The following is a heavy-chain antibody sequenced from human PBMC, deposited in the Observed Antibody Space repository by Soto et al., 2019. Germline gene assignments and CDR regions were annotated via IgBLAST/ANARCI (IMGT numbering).Heavy chain of an antibody. CDR1: GGSFSGYY. CDR3: ARVTIAVAGPDDAFDI. D-gene: IGHD6-19*01. J-gene: IGHJ3*02. Sequence: QLQLQQWGAGLLKPSETLSLTCAVYGGSFSGYYWSWIRQPPGKGLEWIGEINHSGSTNYNPSLKSRVTISVDTSKNQFSLKLSSVTAADTAVYYCARVTIAVAGPDDAFDIWGQGTMVTVSS. CDR2: INHSGST. V-gene: IGHV4-34*01.